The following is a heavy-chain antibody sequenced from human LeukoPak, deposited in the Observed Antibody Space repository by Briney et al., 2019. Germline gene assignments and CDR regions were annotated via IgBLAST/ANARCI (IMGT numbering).Heavy chain of an antibody. V-gene: IGHV5-51*01. D-gene: IGHD5-24*01. Sequence: GESLKISCKGSGYSFTSYWIGWVRQMPGKGLEWMGIIYPGDSDTRYSPTFRGQVTISADKSVSTAYLQWSSLKASDTAMYYCARLAEMGTSHFDYWGQGTLVTVSS. CDR1: GYSFTSYW. J-gene: IGHJ4*02. CDR2: IYPGDSDT. CDR3: ARLAEMGTSHFDY.